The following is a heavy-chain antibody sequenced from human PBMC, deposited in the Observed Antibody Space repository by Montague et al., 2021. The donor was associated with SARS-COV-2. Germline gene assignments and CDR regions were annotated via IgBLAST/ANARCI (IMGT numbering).Heavy chain of an antibody. CDR1: GDSVSTNGGT. V-gene: IGHV6-1*01. Sequence: CAISGDSVSTNGGTWNWVRLSPSRGLEWLGRTYYRSEWYSDYSASVKSRISINPDTSKNQFSLQLNSVTPEDTAVYYCARAERGSCGDGNCYQYFFNYWGQGTLVTVSS. D-gene: IGHD2-15*01. J-gene: IGHJ4*02. CDR2: TYYRSEWYS. CDR3: ARAERGSCGDGNCYQYFFNY.